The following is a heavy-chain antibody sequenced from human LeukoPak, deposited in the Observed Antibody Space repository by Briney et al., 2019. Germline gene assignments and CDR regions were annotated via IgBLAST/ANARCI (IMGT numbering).Heavy chain of an antibody. V-gene: IGHV3-11*01. D-gene: IGHD2-15*01. CDR2: ISSSGSTI. CDR1: GFTFSDYY. J-gene: IGHJ2*01. Sequence: GGSLRLSCAASGFTFSDYYMSWIRQAPGKGLEWVSYISSSGSTIYYADSVKGRFTISRDNAKNSPYLQMNSLRAEDTAVYYCARRSLGYCSGGSCPGWYFDLWGRGTLVTVSS. CDR3: ARRSLGYCSGGSCPGWYFDL.